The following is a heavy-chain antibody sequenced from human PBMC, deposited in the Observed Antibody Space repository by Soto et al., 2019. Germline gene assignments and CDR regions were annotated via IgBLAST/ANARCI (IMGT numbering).Heavy chain of an antibody. CDR3: LDTGVGGMDV. CDR1: GFTFSNAW. J-gene: IGHJ6*02. V-gene: IGHV3-15*01. D-gene: IGHD3-10*01. Sequence: EVQLVESGGGLVKPGGSLRLSCAASGFTFSNAWMSWVRQAPGKGLEWVGRIKSKTDGGTTDYAAPVKGRFTISREDSKNTLYLQMSSLKSEDTAVYYCLDTGVGGMDVWGQGTTVTVSS. CDR2: IKSKTDGGTT.